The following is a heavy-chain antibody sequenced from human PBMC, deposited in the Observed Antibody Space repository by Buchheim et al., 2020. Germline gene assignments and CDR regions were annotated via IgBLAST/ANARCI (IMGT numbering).Heavy chain of an antibody. CDR3: AKDPLDWSNPVSMSPWD. J-gene: IGHJ4*02. CDR2: ISATGAYT. Sequence: EVQVLESGGGLVQPGGSLRLSCAASGLTFSISAMTWVRQTPGKGLEWVSTISATGAYTYYADSVRGRFTISRDNSKNTLYLLMNSLRAEDTAVYYCAKDPLDWSNPVSMSPWDWGQGTL. D-gene: IGHD3-9*01. V-gene: IGHV3-23*01. CDR1: GLTFSISA.